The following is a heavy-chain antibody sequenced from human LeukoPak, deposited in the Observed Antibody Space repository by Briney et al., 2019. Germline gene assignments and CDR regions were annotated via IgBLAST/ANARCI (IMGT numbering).Heavy chain of an antibody. CDR2: IYYGGST. J-gene: IGHJ4*02. Sequence: SETLSLTCPVSGDSISSSSDFWGWIRQPPGKGLEWIGSIYYGGSTNYNPSLKSRVTISVDTSKNQLSLKVRSVTAADTAVYYCARLSRGFCSGLHDFWGQGTLVTVSS. CDR1: GDSISSSSDF. V-gene: IGHV4-39*07. D-gene: IGHD3-3*01. CDR3: ARLSRGFCSGLHDF.